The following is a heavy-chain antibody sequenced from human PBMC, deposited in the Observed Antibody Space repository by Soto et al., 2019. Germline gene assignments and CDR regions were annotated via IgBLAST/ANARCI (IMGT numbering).Heavy chain of an antibody. CDR3: ASPAASGLF. J-gene: IGHJ4*02. CDR1: GGAFITYA. D-gene: IGHD6-13*01. CDR2: ITPIFGTA. Sequence: SGEVWFKASGGAFITYAFNWVRQAPGQGLEWMGAITPIFGTANYAQKFQDRVSISADESTSTVYMELNSLRYDDTAVYYCASPAASGLFWGQGSLVTVSS. V-gene: IGHV1-69*13.